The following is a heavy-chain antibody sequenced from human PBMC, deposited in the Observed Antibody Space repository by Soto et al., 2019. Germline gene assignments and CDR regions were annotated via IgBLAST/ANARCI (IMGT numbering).Heavy chain of an antibody. J-gene: IGHJ2*01. CDR3: AGDRY. CDR2: IFHSGST. V-gene: IGHV4-30-4*01. Sequence: NPDIGCTVSDDSLDSAAYSWTWVRQPPGKGLGWIGNIFHSGSTYYTPSLQSRVTISLETSKHHFSLKLSSVTPADTAVYYCAGDRY. CDR1: DDSLDSAAYS.